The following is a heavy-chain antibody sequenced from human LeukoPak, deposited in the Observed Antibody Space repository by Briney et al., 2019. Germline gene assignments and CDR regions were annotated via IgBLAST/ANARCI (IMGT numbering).Heavy chain of an antibody. CDR3: AKPGYCSGGSCSPFEY. D-gene: IGHD2-15*01. CDR2: IWYDGSNQ. V-gene: IGHV3-33*06. J-gene: IGHJ4*02. CDR1: GFTFNTYG. Sequence: GRSLRLPCAASGFTFNTYGMHWVRQAPGKGLEWVAVIWYDGSNQYYTDSVRGRFTISRDNSKNTLYLHMNSLRVEDTAVYYCAKPGYCSGGSCSPFEYWGQGTLVTVSS.